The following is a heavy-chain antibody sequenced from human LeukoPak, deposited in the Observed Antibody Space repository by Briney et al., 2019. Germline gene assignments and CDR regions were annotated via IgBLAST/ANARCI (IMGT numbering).Heavy chain of an antibody. D-gene: IGHD3-10*01. CDR3: AKRGVVIRVVLVGFHKEAYYFDS. Sequence: GGSLRLSCAVSGITLSNYGMSWGRQAPGKGLEWVAGISGSGGRTNYAYSVKGRFTISRDSPKNTLYLQMNSLRAEDTAVYFCAKRGVVIRVVLVGFHKEAYYFDSWGQGALVTVSS. CDR2: ISGSGGRT. J-gene: IGHJ4*02. CDR1: GITLSNYG. V-gene: IGHV3-23*01.